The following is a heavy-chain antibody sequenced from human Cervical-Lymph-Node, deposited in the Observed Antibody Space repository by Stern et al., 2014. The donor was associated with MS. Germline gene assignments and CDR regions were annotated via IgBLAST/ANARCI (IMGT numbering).Heavy chain of an antibody. CDR2: IFSNDEK. V-gene: IGHV2-26*01. CDR3: ARIQGREHYPDY. CDR1: GFSLSNARMG. J-gene: IGHJ4*02. D-gene: IGHD1-1*01. Sequence: QVTLKESGPVLVKPTETLTLTCTVSGFSLSNARMGVSWIRQPPGKALEWLPHIFSNDEKSYSTSLKSRLTISKDTSKSQVVLTMTNMDPVDTATYYCARIQGREHYPDYWGQGTLVTVSS.